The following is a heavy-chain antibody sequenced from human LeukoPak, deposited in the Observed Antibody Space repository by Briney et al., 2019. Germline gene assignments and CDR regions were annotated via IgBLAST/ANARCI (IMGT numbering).Heavy chain of an antibody. CDR2: INHSGST. J-gene: IGHJ6*03. V-gene: IGHV4-34*01. CDR1: GGSFSGYY. Sequence: SETLSLTCAVYGGSFSGYYWSWIRQPPGKGLEWIGEINHSGSTNYNPSLKSRVTISVDTSKNQFSLKLSSVTAADTAVYYCARTHYYMDVLGKGTTVTVSS. CDR3: ARTHYYMDV.